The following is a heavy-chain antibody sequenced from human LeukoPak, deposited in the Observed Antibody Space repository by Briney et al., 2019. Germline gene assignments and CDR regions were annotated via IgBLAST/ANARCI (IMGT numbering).Heavy chain of an antibody. J-gene: IGHJ4*02. V-gene: IGHV1-24*01. CDR3: ARDESYYDILTGYLRSYYFDY. CDR2: FDPEDGET. Sequence: ASVKVSCKVSGYTLTELSMHWVRQAPGKGLEWMGGFDPEDGETIYAQKFQGRVTMTEDTSTSTAYMELRSLRSDDTAVYYCARDESYYDILTGYLRSYYFDYWGQGTLVTVSS. CDR1: GYTLTELS. D-gene: IGHD3-9*01.